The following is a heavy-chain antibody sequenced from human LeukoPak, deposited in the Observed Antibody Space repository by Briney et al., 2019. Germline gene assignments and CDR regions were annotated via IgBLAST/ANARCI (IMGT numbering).Heavy chain of an antibody. Sequence: SETLSLTCAVYGGSFSGYYWSWIRQPPGKGLEWIGEINHSGSTNYNPSLKSRVTIPVDTSKNQFSLKLSSVTAADTAVYYCARVLGYCSSTSCYTRFDYWGQGTLVTVSS. CDR2: INHSGST. CDR3: ARVLGYCSSTSCYTRFDY. J-gene: IGHJ4*02. CDR1: GGSFSGYY. D-gene: IGHD2-2*02. V-gene: IGHV4-34*01.